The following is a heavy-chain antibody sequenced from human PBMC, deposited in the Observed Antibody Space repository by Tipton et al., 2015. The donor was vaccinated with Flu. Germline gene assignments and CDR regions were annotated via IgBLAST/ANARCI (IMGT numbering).Heavy chain of an antibody. CDR1: GDSISNYY. D-gene: IGHD3-10*01. V-gene: IGHV4-4*07. CDR3: AREAAPTPGAGYQYES. Sequence: PGLVKPSETLSLTCTVSGDSISNYYWGWIRQPAGKGLQWVGRIYTSGSTDYNPSLKGRVTMSVDTSRNQFSLRLSSVTAADTAVYFCAREAAPTPGAGYQYESWGQGKLVTVSS. J-gene: IGHJ5*02. CDR2: IYTSGST.